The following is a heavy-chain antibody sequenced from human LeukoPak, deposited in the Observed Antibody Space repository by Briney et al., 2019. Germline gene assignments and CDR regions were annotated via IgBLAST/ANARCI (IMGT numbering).Heavy chain of an antibody. J-gene: IGHJ4*02. D-gene: IGHD5-18*01. CDR3: AREKVDTAMEGGFDY. Sequence: SETLPLTCTVSGGSISSGGYYWSWIRQHPGKGLEWIGYIYYSGSTYYNPSLKSRVTISVDTSKNQFSLKLSSVTAADTAVYYCAREKVDTAMEGGFDYWGQGTLVTVSS. V-gene: IGHV4-31*03. CDR1: GGSISSGGYY. CDR2: IYYSGST.